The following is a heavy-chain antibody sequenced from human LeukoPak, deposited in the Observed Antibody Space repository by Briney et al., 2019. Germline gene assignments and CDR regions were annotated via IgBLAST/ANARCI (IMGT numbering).Heavy chain of an antibody. V-gene: IGHV3-33*01. CDR1: GFTFSSYG. Sequence: GGSLRLSCAASGFTFSSYGMHWVRQAPGKGLEWVAVIWYDGSNKYYADSVKGRFTISRDNSKNTLYLQMNSLRAEDTAVYYCASALQYQLLSPMDVWGQGTTVTVSS. J-gene: IGHJ6*02. D-gene: IGHD2-2*01. CDR3: ASALQYQLLSPMDV. CDR2: IWYDGSNK.